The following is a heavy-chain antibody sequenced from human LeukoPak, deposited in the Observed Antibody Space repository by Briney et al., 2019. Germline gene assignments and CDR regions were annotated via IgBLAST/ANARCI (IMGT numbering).Heavy chain of an antibody. D-gene: IGHD3-22*01. CDR3: AREPTYYYDSSGSDY. V-gene: IGHV4-34*01. CDR2: INHSGST. Sequence: PSETLSLTCAVDGGSFSGYYWSWIRQPPGKGLEWIGEINHSGSTNYNPSLKSRVTISVDTSKNQFSLKLSSVTAADTAVYYCAREPTYYYDSSGSDYWGLGTLVTVSS. CDR1: GGSFSGYY. J-gene: IGHJ4*02.